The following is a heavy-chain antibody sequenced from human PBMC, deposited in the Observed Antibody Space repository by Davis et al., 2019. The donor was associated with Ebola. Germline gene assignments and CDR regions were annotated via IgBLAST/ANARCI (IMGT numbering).Heavy chain of an antibody. CDR2: ISGSGGST. Sequence: GGFLRLSCTDSVITFSSYAMTWVRQAPGKGLEWVSAISGSGGSTYCADPVKGRFTISRDNSKKTLYLQMNSLRAEDTAVYYCAKSGLSFGVVKYHYGMDVWGKGTTVTVSS. J-gene: IGHJ6*04. CDR1: VITFSSYA. V-gene: IGHV3-23*01. CDR3: AKSGLSFGVVKYHYGMDV. D-gene: IGHD3-3*01.